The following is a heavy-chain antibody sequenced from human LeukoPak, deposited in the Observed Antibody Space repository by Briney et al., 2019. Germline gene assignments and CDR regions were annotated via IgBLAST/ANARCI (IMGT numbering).Heavy chain of an antibody. CDR3: AGSYYDFWGGYSFDY. CDR1: GFTFSSYS. J-gene: IGHJ4*02. D-gene: IGHD3-3*01. Sequence: GGSLRLSCAASGFTFSSYSMNWVRQAPGKGLEWVSSISSSSSSYIYYADSVKGRFTISRDNAKNSLYLQMNSLRAEDTAVYYCAGSYYDFWGGYSFDYWGQGTLVTVSS. V-gene: IGHV3-21*01. CDR2: ISSSSSSYI.